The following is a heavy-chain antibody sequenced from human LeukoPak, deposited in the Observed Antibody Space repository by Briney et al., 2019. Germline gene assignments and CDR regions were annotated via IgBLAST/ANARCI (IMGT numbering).Heavy chain of an antibody. CDR3: ARVNLPGSGSYYNPSYYYYGMDV. V-gene: IGHV4-34*01. J-gene: IGHJ6*02. CDR2: INHSGST. D-gene: IGHD3-10*01. CDR1: GGSFSGYY. Sequence: SETLSLTCAVYGGSFSGYYWSWIRQPPGKGLEWIGEINHSGSTNYNPSLKSRVTISVDTSKNQFSLKLSSVTAADTAVYYCARVNLPGSGSYYNPSYYYYGMDVWGQGTTVTVSS.